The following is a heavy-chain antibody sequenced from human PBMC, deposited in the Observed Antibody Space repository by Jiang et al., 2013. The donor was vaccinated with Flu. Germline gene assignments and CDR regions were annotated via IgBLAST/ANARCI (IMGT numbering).Heavy chain of an antibody. D-gene: IGHD1/OR15-1a*01. V-gene: IGHV3-30-3*01. CDR2: ISYNGANI. Sequence: VQLLESGGGVVQPGRSLRLSCVASEFTFSTYAMHWVRQAPGKGLEWVAVISYNGANIYFADSVKGRFTISRDNSRNTLYLQMNSLRADDTAIYYCARGRGNNDHASGALDIWGQGTMVAVSS. CDR1: EFTFSTYA. J-gene: IGHJ3*02. CDR3: ARGRGNNDHASGALDI.